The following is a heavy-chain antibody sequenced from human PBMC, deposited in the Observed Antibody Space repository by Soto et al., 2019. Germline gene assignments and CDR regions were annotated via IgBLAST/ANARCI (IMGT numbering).Heavy chain of an antibody. CDR3: ARGPYYDFWQPMDV. V-gene: IGHV4-34*01. Sequence: SETLSLTCAVDGGSFSGHYWSWIRQPPVKGLEWIGEINHSGSTNYNPSLKSRVTISVDTSKNQFSLKLSSVTAADTAVYYCARGPYYDFWQPMDVWGKGTTVTVSS. J-gene: IGHJ6*04. CDR1: GGSFSGHY. CDR2: INHSGST. D-gene: IGHD3-3*01.